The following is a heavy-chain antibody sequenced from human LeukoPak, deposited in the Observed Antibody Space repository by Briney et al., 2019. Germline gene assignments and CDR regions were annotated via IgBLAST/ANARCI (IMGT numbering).Heavy chain of an antibody. V-gene: IGHV3-23*01. J-gene: IGHJ4*02. Sequence: GGSLRLSCAASGFTFSSYAVSWVRQAPGKGLEWVSDISGSGIRRNYADSVKGRFTISRDNAKNSLYLQMNSLRAEDTAVYYCARRWDFDWLLTIDYWGQGTLVTVSS. D-gene: IGHD3-9*01. CDR1: GFTFSSYA. CDR3: ARRWDFDWLLTIDY. CDR2: ISGSGIRR.